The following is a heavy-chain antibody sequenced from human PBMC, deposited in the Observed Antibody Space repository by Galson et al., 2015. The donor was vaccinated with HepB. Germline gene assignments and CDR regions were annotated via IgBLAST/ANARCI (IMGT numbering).Heavy chain of an antibody. CDR3: AGDLGGWSTETSLYYTLDV. CDR1: GFTVSSSY. Sequence: SLRLSCAASGFTVSSSYVHWVRQAPGKGLEWVSVIYSGGSTFYTDSVKGRFTIFRDNSKNTLYLQMNSLRVEDTAVYYCAGDLGGWSTETSLYYTLDVWGQGTVVTVSS. CDR2: IYSGGST. V-gene: IGHV3-53*01. J-gene: IGHJ6*02. D-gene: IGHD2-8*02.